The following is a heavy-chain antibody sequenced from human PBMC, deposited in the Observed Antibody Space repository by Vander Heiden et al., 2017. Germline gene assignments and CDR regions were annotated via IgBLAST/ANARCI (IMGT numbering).Heavy chain of an antibody. V-gene: IGHV1-8*01. Sequence: HVPLVQSGAEVKKPGASVKVSCKASGYTFTSYDINGVRQATGQGLEWMGWMNPNSGNTGYAQKFQGRVTMTRNTSISTAYMELSSMRSEDTAVYYCARGFSPLRGFGESNNYGMDVWGQGTTVTVSS. CDR3: ARGFSPLRGFGESNNYGMDV. D-gene: IGHD3-10*01. CDR1: GYTFTSYD. J-gene: IGHJ6*02. CDR2: MNPNSGNT.